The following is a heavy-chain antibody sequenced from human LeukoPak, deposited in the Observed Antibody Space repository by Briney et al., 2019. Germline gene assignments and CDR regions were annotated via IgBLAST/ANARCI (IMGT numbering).Heavy chain of an antibody. D-gene: IGHD1-14*01. CDR1: GYTFTTYG. Sequence: GASVKVSCKSSGYTFTTYGINWVRQAPGQGLEWMGWISAYNDDTNYAQKSRGRVTMTTGTSTSTAYMELRSLRSDDTAVYYCARVPPIPPITDFDLWGQGTLVTVSS. J-gene: IGHJ4*02. CDR2: ISAYNDDT. V-gene: IGHV1-18*01. CDR3: ARVPPIPPITDFDL.